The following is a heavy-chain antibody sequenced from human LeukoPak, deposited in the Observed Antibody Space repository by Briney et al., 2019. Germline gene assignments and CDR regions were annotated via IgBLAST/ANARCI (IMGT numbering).Heavy chain of an antibody. CDR1: GGSISSYY. CDR2: IYTSGST. Sequence: PSETLSLTCTVSGGSISSYYRSWIRQPPGKGLEWIGYIYTSGSTNYNPSLKSRVTISVDTSKNQFSLKLSSVTAADTAVYYCASHGINDFWSGYINWFDPWGQGTLVTVSS. D-gene: IGHD3-3*01. CDR3: ASHGINDFWSGYINWFDP. J-gene: IGHJ5*02. V-gene: IGHV4-4*09.